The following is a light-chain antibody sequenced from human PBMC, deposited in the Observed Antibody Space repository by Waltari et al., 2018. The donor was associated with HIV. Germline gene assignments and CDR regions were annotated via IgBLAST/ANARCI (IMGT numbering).Light chain of an antibody. CDR2: NDN. CDR1: SSNLRIHT. CDR3: AAWDVTLHGWV. V-gene: IGLV1-44*01. J-gene: IGLJ3*02. Sequence: QSVLTQSPSASGTPGQRVTISCSGSSSNLRIHTINWFQQRPGTAPKLLLFNDNERPSGVPDRFSGSKSGTSASLAISGLQSEDEANYYCAAWDVTLHGWVFGGGTKVTVL.